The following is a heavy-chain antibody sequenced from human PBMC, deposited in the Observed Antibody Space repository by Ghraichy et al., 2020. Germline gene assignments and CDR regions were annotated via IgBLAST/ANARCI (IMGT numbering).Heavy chain of an antibody. CDR3: AKDHAVEQSQHYYDSSGYSWDY. V-gene: IGHV3-23*01. J-gene: IGHJ4*02. CDR2: ISGSGGST. D-gene: IGHD3-22*01. Sequence: GGSLRLSCAASGFTFSSYAMSWVRQAPGKGLEWVSAISGSGGSTYYADSVKGRFTISRDNSKNTLYLQMNSLRAEDTAVYYCAKDHAVEQSQHYYDSSGYSWDYWGQGTLVTVSS. CDR1: GFTFSSYA.